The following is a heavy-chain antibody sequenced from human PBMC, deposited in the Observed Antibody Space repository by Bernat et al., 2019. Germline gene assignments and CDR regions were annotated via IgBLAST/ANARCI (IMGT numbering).Heavy chain of an antibody. CDR3: ARYLAAAGSRYFDY. V-gene: IGHV3-74*01. D-gene: IGHD6-13*01. CDR1: GFTFSSYW. CDR2: INSGGSST. J-gene: IGHJ4*02. Sequence: EVQLVESGGGLVQPGGSLRLSCAASGFTFSSYWMHWVRQAPGKGLVWVSRINSGGSSTSYADSEKDRFTISRDNAKNTLYLQMNSLRAEDTAVYYCARYLAAAGSRYFDYWGQGTLVTVSS.